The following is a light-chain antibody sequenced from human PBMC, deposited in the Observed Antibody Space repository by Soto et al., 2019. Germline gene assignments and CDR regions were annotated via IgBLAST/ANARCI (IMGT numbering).Light chain of an antibody. J-gene: IGLJ2*01. Sequence: QPVLTQPPSVSGAPGQRVTISCTGSSSNIGAGYDVHWYQQLPGTAPTLLIYDNTNRPSGVPDRFSGSKSGTSASLAITGLQAEDEADYYCQSYDSSLSVGVVFGGGTKVTVL. CDR1: SSNIGAGYD. CDR3: QSYDSSLSVGVV. V-gene: IGLV1-40*01. CDR2: DNT.